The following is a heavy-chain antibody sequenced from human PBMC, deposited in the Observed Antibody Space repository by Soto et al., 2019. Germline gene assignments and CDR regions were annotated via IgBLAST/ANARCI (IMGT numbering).Heavy chain of an antibody. CDR1: GFTFSDYC. J-gene: IGHJ4*02. V-gene: IGHV3-11*01. Sequence: PVGSLRLSCAASGFTFSDYCMSWIRQAPGGGLEWVSYIYNDGTTTFYADSMNGRFTISRDNAKNSLYLQMNSLRVEDTAVYYCVRLPRYNWTLFDYSGQGTLVTVS. CDR3: VRLPRYNWTLFDY. CDR2: IYNDGTTT. D-gene: IGHD1-20*01.